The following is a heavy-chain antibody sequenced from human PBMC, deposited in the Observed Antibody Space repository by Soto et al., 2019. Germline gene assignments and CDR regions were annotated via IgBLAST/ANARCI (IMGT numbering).Heavy chain of an antibody. D-gene: IGHD2-15*01. CDR1: GFTFSSYA. Sequence: GGSLRLSCAASGFTFSSYAMSWVRQPPGKGLEWVSAISGSGGSTYYADSVKGRFTISRDNSKNTLYLQMNSLRAEDTAVYYCAKRYCSGGSCYWGHDYWGQGTLVTVSS. V-gene: IGHV3-23*01. J-gene: IGHJ4*02. CDR2: ISGSGGST. CDR3: AKRYCSGGSCYWGHDY.